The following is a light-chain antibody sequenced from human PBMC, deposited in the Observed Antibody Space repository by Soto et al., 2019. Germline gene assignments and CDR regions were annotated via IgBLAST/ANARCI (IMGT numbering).Light chain of an antibody. CDR2: EVS. J-gene: IGLJ1*01. CDR3: SSYTSSSTPYV. CDR1: SSDVGGYNY. V-gene: IGLV2-14*01. Sequence: SVLTQPASVSGSPGQSITISCTGTSSDVGGYNYVSWYQQHPGKAPKLMIYEVSNRPSGVSNRFSGSKSGNTASLTISGLQAEDGADYYCSSYTSSSTPYVFGTGTKVTVL.